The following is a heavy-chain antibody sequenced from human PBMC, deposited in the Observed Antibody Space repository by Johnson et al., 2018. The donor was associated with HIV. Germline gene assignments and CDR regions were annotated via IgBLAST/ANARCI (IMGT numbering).Heavy chain of an antibody. CDR3: AREPWPRGATGDYAFDI. J-gene: IGHJ3*02. CDR1: GFTFSSYG. Sequence: QVQLMESGGGLVQPGGSLRVSCAASGFTFSSYGMHWVRQAPGKGLEWVAVIWYDGSNRYYADSVKGRFTISRDNSKNTLYLQMNSLRAEDTALYYCAREPWPRGATGDYAFDIWGQGTMVTVSS. D-gene: IGHD1-26*01. CDR2: IWYDGSNR. V-gene: IGHV3-33*01.